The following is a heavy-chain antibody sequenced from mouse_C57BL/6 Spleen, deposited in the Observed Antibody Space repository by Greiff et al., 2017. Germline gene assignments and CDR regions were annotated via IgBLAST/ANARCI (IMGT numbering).Heavy chain of an antibody. J-gene: IGHJ1*03. CDR1: GYTFTSYG. CDR2: INPRSGNT. Sequence: QVQLQQSGAELARPGASVKLSCKASGYTFTSYGISWVKQRTGQGLEWIGEINPRSGNTYYNEKFKGKATLTADKSSSTAYMELRSLPSEDSAVYFCARGGQGGYFDVWGTGTTVTVSS. V-gene: IGHV1-81*01. CDR3: ARGGQGGYFDV.